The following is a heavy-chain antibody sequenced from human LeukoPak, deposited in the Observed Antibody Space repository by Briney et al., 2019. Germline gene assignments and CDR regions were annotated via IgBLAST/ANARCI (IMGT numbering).Heavy chain of an antibody. D-gene: IGHD6-6*01. CDR2: IKRDGSEK. J-gene: IGHJ4*02. CDR1: GFTFSSYW. Sequence: GGSLRLSCAASGFTFSSYWMSCVRQAPGKGLEWVANIKRDGSEKYYVDSVKGRFTISRDNAKNSLYLQMNSLRAEDTAVYYCARATYSSSFADYWGQGTLVTVSS. CDR3: ARATYSSSFADY. V-gene: IGHV3-7*01.